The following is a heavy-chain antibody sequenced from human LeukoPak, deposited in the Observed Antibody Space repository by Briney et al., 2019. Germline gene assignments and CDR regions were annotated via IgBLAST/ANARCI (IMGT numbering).Heavy chain of an antibody. CDR1: GYTFTNYG. Sequence: ASVKVSCKASGYTFTNYGISWVRQAPGQGLEWMGWISPYNGNTNYAQKLQGRVTMTTDTSTTPAYMDLRSLRSDDTAVYYCARGVEQWLVRALGYWGQGTLVTVSS. J-gene: IGHJ4*02. CDR3: ARGVEQWLVRALGY. V-gene: IGHV1-18*01. D-gene: IGHD6-19*01. CDR2: ISPYNGNT.